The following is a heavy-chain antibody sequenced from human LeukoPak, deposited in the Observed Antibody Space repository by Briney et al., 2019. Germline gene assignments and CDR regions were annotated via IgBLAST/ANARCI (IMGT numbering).Heavy chain of an antibody. V-gene: IGHV3-64*01. J-gene: IGHJ4*02. Sequence: GGSLRLCCAASGFTFSSYAMHWVRQAPGKGLEYVSAISSNGGSTYYANSVKGRFTISRDNSKNTLYLQMGSLRAEDMAVYYCARGDRYFDWLPTFDYWGQGTLVTVSS. CDR1: GFTFSSYA. CDR3: ARGDRYFDWLPTFDY. CDR2: ISSNGGST. D-gene: IGHD3-9*01.